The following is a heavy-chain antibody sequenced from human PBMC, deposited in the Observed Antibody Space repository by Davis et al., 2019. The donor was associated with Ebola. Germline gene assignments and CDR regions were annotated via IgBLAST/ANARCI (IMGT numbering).Heavy chain of an antibody. CDR3: ARQLNGDYVFMFDY. CDR2: IYPGDSDA. J-gene: IGHJ4*02. V-gene: IGHV5-51*01. Sequence: GESLKISCKGSGYNFATYWIGWVRQMPEKGLEWMGIIYPGDSDARHSPAFRGQVTISADRSVSTVYVQWSSLKASDTAIYYCARQLNGDYVFMFDYWGQGSLVTVSS. CDR1: GYNFATYW. D-gene: IGHD4-17*01.